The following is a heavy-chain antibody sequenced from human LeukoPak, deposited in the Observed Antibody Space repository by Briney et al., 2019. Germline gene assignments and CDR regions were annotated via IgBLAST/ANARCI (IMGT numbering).Heavy chain of an antibody. CDR2: TYYRSKWYS. CDR3: ARVDSSTLYGMDV. Sequence: KPSQTLSLTCAISGDSVSSNSAAWNWIRQPPSRGLEWLGRTYYRSKWYSDYAVSVKSRITINPDTSKNQFSLQLNSVTPEDTAVYYCARVDSSTLYGMDVWGQGTTVTVSS. J-gene: IGHJ6*02. CDR1: GDSVSSNSAA. D-gene: IGHD6-13*01. V-gene: IGHV6-1*01.